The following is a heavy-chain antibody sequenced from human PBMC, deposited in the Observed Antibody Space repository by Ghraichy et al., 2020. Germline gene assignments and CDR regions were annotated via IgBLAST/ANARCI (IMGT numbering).Heavy chain of an antibody. CDR3: ARESSSWYLGDAFDI. V-gene: IGHV3-21*01. CDR2: ISSSSSYI. Sequence: LSLTCAASGFTFSSYSMNWVRQAPGKGLEWVSSISSSSSYIYYADSVKGRFTISRDNAKNSLYLQMNSLRAEDTAVYYCARESSSWYLGDAFDIWGQGTMVTVSS. J-gene: IGHJ3*02. D-gene: IGHD6-13*01. CDR1: GFTFSSYS.